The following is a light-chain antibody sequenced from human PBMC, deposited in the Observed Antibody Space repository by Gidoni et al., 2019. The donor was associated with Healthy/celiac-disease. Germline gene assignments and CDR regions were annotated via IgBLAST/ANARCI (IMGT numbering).Light chain of an antibody. V-gene: IGKV3-20*01. CDR3: QQYGSSPPIT. J-gene: IGKJ5*01. Sequence: IVLTQSPGTLALSPGERATLSSRASQSVSSSYLAWYQQNPGQAPRLLIYGASSRATGIPDRFSGSGSGTDFTLTISRLEPEDFAVYYCQQYGSSPPITFGQGTRLEIK. CDR2: GAS. CDR1: QSVSSSY.